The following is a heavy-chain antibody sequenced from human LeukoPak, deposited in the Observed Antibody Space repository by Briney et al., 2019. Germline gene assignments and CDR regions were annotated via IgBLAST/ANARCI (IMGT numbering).Heavy chain of an antibody. D-gene: IGHD2-2*02. J-gene: IGHJ4*02. V-gene: IGHV3-30*02. CDR3: AKDGCSSTNCYKGGIDY. CDR2: IRFDGSNT. Sequence: PGGSLRLSCAASAFTFSTYGMYWVRQAPGKGLEWVAFIRFDGSNTYYADSVKGRFTFSRDNSKNTLYLQMNSLRAEDTAVYYCAKDGCSSTNCYKGGIDYWGQGTLVTVSS. CDR1: AFTFSTYG.